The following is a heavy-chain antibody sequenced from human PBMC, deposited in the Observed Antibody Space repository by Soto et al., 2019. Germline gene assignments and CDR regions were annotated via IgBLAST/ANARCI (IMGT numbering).Heavy chain of an antibody. CDR1: GGSISSYY. CDR2: IYYSGST. J-gene: IGHJ4*02. CDR3: ARDNVRSYGYTIDY. D-gene: IGHD3-16*01. Sequence: SETLSLTCTVSGGSISSYYWSCVRQPPGKGLEWIGYIYYSGSTNYNPSLKSRVTISVDTSKNQFSLKLSSVTAADTAVYYCARDNVRSYGYTIDYWGTGTL. V-gene: IGHV4-59*01.